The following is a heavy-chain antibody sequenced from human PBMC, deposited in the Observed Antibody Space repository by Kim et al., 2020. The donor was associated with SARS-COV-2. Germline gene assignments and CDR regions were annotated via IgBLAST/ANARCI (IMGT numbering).Heavy chain of an antibody. CDR2: INCDGSST. CDR1: GFTFSSYW. J-gene: IGHJ6*01. CDR3: ARGVNRARNSFPWWSYY. Sequence: GGSLRLSCAASGFTFSSYWMHWVRQAPGKGLVWVSRINCDGSSTSYADSVKGRFTISRANAKNTLYLQMNSLRAEDTAVYYVARGVNRARNSFPWWSYY. V-gene: IGHV3-74*01. D-gene: IGHD3-16*01.